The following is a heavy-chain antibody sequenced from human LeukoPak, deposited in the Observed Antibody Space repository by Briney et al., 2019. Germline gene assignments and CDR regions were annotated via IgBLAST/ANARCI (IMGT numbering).Heavy chain of an antibody. CDR1: GVSVSSNY. J-gene: IGHJ4*02. D-gene: IGHD3-16*01. CDR3: ARDLGVSGYIDY. Sequence: PGGSLRLSCAASGVSVSSNYMSWVRQAPGKGLEWISVMYSGGSTYYADSVKGRFTISRDHSKNTLFLEMTSLRAEDTAMYYCARDLGVSGYIDYWGQGTLVTVSS. V-gene: IGHV3-53*01. CDR2: MYSGGST.